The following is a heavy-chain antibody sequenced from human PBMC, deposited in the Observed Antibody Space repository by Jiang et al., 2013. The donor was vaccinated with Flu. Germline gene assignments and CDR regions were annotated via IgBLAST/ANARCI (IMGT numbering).Heavy chain of an antibody. CDR3: ARGSLLAFDI. Sequence: SRVTISVDTSKNQFSLKLSSVTAADTAVYCCARGSLLAFDIWGQGTMVTVSS. D-gene: IGHD5/OR15-5a*01. V-gene: IGHV4-34*01. J-gene: IGHJ3*02.